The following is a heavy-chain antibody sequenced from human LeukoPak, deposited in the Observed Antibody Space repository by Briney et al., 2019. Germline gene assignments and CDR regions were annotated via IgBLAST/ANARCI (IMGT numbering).Heavy chain of an antibody. J-gene: IGHJ4*02. CDR2: IKKDGSEK. D-gene: IGHD3-22*01. CDR3: ASDGYYSPFDY. V-gene: IGHV3-7*03. Sequence: GGSLRLSCAASGFAFGNYWMNWVRQAPGIGLEWVANIKKDGSEKNYVDSVKGRFTISRDNARNSLYLQMNSLRVEDTAVYYCASDGYYSPFDYWGQGT. CDR1: GFAFGNYW.